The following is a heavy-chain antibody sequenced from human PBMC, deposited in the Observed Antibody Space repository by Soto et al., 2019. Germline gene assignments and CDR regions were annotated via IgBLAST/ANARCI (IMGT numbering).Heavy chain of an antibody. Sequence: QVQLQESGPGLVKPSETLSLTCTVSGGSISSHYWSWIRQPPGKGLEWIGYVYYSGSTNYNSSLKSRVTISVDTSKNQFSLKLSSVTAADTAVYYCARQVTTIGWFDPWGQGTLVTVSS. CDR3: ARQVTTIGWFDP. D-gene: IGHD3-3*01. CDR2: VYYSGST. V-gene: IGHV4-59*11. J-gene: IGHJ5*02. CDR1: GGSISSHY.